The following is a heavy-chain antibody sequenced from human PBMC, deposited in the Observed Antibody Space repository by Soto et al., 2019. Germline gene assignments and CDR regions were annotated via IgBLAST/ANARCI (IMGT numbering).Heavy chain of an antibody. D-gene: IGHD3-10*01. CDR1: GGSISSGDYY. Sequence: SETLSLTCTVSGGSISSGDYYWSWIRQPPEKGLERIGYIYYSGSTYYNPSLKSRVTISVDTSKNQISLKLISVTAADTAVYYLARHFVAGVIKGWGYWGQGTLVTVSS. CDR3: ARHFVAGVIKGWGY. CDR2: IYYSGST. J-gene: IGHJ4*02. V-gene: IGHV4-30-4*01.